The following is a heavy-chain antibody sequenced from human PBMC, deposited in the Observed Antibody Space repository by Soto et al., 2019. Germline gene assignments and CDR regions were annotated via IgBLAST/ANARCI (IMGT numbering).Heavy chain of an antibody. Sequence: GASVKVSCKASGYTFTSYGISWVRQAPGQGLEWMGWISAYNGNTNYAQKLQGRVTMTTDTSTSTAYMELRSLRSDDTAVYYCARVRAATTRVGDYYYYRDVWGNGTTVTVSS. V-gene: IGHV1-18*01. J-gene: IGHJ6*03. CDR2: ISAYNGNT. CDR3: ARVRAATTRVGDYYYYRDV. CDR1: GYTFTSYG. D-gene: IGHD5-12*01.